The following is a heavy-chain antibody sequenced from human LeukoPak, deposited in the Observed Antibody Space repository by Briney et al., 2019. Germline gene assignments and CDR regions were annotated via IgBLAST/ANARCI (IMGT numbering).Heavy chain of an antibody. CDR2: IYYSGST. Sequence: SETLSLTCTVSGGSISSYYWSWIRQPPGKGLEWIGYIYYSGSTYYNPSLKSRVTISVDTSKNQFSLKLSSVTAADTAVYYCARDFPYAFDIWGQGTMVTVSS. CDR1: GGSISSYY. V-gene: IGHV4-59*12. J-gene: IGHJ3*02. CDR3: ARDFPYAFDI.